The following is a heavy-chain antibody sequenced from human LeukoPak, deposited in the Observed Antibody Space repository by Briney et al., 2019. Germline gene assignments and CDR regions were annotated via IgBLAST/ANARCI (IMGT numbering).Heavy chain of an antibody. CDR2: ISGSGGST. D-gene: IGHD6-13*01. CDR3: AKDDSSSWFSPFDY. Sequence: PGGSLRLSCAASGFTFSSYAMSWVRQAPGKGLEWVSAISGSGGSTYYADSVKGRFTISRDNSKNTLYLQMNGLRAEDTAVYYCAKDDSSSWFSPFDYWGQGTLVTVSS. V-gene: IGHV3-23*01. J-gene: IGHJ4*02. CDR1: GFTFSSYA.